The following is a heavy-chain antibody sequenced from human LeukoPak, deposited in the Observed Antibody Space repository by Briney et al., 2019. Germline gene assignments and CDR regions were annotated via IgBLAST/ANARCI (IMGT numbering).Heavy chain of an antibody. Sequence: SETLSLTCTVSGGSISSYYWSWIRQPPGKGLEWIGYIYYSGSTNYNPSLKSRVTISVDTSKNQFSLKLSSVTAADTAVYYCARDSYGGSGWTYYYYGMDVWGQGTTVTVSS. CDR1: GGSISSYY. V-gene: IGHV4-59*12. D-gene: IGHD6-19*01. J-gene: IGHJ6*02. CDR2: IYYSGST. CDR3: ARDSYGGSGWTYYYYGMDV.